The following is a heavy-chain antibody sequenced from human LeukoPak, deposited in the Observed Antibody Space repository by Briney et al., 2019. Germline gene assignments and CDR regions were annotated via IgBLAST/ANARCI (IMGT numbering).Heavy chain of an antibody. Sequence: GGSLRLSCAASGFTFSSYDMHWVRQATGKGLEWVSAIGTAGDTYYADSVKGRFTISRDNSKNTLYLQMNSLRAEDTAVYYCAKDYVTQWRELPEFDYWGQGTLVTVSS. CDR1: GFTFSSYD. CDR2: IGTAGDT. V-gene: IGHV3-13*01. J-gene: IGHJ4*02. D-gene: IGHD1-26*01. CDR3: AKDYVTQWRELPEFDY.